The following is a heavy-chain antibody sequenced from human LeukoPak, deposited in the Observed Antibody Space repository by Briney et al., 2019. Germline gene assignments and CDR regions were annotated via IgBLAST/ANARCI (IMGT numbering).Heavy chain of an antibody. J-gene: IGHJ5*02. CDR2: IRSKAYGGTT. D-gene: IGHD2-2*01. V-gene: IGHV3-49*03. Sequence: GGSLRLSCTASGFTFGDYAMSWFRQAPGKGLEWVGFIRSKAYGGTTEYAASVKGRFTISRDDSKSIAYLQMNSLKTEDTAVYYCTRDPGYCSSTSCWFDPWGQGTLVTVSS. CDR1: GFTFGDYA. CDR3: TRDPGYCSSTSCWFDP.